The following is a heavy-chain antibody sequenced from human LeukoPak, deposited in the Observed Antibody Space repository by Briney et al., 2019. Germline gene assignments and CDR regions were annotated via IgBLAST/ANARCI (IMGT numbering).Heavy chain of an antibody. CDR2: IDYGGST. D-gene: IGHD3-9*01. CDR1: GGSISVSDYF. CDR3: ARELKYYDSSIGYYRPSYFDR. J-gene: IGHJ4*02. Sequence: PSETLSLNCSVSGGSISVSDYFWGWIRQPPGKGLEWIGSIDYGGSTYYNSSLKSRVTISVDTSKDQFSLNLGSVTAADTAVYYCARELKYYDSSIGYYRPSYFDRWGQGVLVTVSS. V-gene: IGHV4-39*07.